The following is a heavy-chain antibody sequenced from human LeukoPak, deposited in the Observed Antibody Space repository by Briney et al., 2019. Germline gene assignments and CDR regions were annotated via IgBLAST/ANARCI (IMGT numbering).Heavy chain of an antibody. J-gene: IGHJ4*02. CDR2: IWYDGSNK. D-gene: IGHD5-24*01. CDR3: ARDRAARIRDGYNPYYFDY. V-gene: IGHV3-33*01. Sequence: PGGSLRLSCAASGFTFSSYGMHWVRQAPGKGLEWVAVIWYDGSNKYYADSVKSRFTISRDNSKNTLYLQMNSLRAEDTAVYYCARDRAARIRDGYNPYYFDYWGQGTLITVSS. CDR1: GFTFSSYG.